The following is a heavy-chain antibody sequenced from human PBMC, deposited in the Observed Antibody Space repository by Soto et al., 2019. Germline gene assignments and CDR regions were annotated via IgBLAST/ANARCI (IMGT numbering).Heavy chain of an antibody. CDR3: AHSTASVEYYCDSSGQFDY. Sequence: SGPTLVNPTQTLTLTCTFSGFSLRTRGVGVGWIRQPPGKSLEWLALIYWNDDKRYSPSLKSRRTITKDTAKNQVVLTMTNMDPVDTATYYCAHSTASVEYYCDSSGQFDYWGQGPLVTVSS. D-gene: IGHD3-22*01. CDR2: IYWNDDK. V-gene: IGHV2-5*01. J-gene: IGHJ4*02. CDR1: GFSLRTRGVG.